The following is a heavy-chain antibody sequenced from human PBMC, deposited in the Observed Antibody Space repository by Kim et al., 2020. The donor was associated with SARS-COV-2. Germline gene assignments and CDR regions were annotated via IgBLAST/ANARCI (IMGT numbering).Heavy chain of an antibody. CDR2: IYYSGST. CDR1: GGSVSSGSYY. CDR3: ARGGYSGYEFDY. Sequence: SETLSLTCTVSGGSVSSGSYYWSWIRQPPGKGLEWIGYIYYSGSTNYNPSLKSRATISVDTSKNQFSLKLSSVTAADTAVYYCARGGYSGYEFDYWGQGT. V-gene: IGHV4-61*01. J-gene: IGHJ4*02. D-gene: IGHD5-12*01.